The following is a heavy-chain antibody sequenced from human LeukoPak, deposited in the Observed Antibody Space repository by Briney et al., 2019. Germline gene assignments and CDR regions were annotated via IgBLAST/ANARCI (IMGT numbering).Heavy chain of an antibody. J-gene: IGHJ3*02. Sequence: ASVKVSCKASGYTFTSCAMHWVRQAPGQRLEWMGWINAGNGNTKSSQKFQGRVSITRDKSASTAYMELSSLRSEDTAVYYCARAQGAYDFAAFDIWGQGTVVIVSS. CDR3: ARAQGAYDFAAFDI. D-gene: IGHD5-12*01. CDR1: GYTFTSCA. CDR2: INAGNGNT. V-gene: IGHV1-3*01.